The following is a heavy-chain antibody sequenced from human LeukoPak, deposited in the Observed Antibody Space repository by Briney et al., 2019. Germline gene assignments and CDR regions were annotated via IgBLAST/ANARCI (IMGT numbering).Heavy chain of an antibody. D-gene: IGHD4-17*01. CDR1: GFTFSS. CDR2: LTANGTDINT. Sequence: GASLRLSCAASGFTFSSMSWVRQAPGKGLEWVSALTANGTDINTYYADSVKGRFTISRDSSKNTLYLQMNSLRTEDTAIYYCTKRAVTFDYWGQGTLVTVSS. J-gene: IGHJ4*02. CDR3: TKRAVTFDY. V-gene: IGHV3-23*01.